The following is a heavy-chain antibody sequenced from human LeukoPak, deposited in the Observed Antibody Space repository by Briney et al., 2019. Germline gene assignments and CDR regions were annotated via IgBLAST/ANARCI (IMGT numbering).Heavy chain of an antibody. J-gene: IGHJ4*02. D-gene: IGHD3-10*01. Sequence: PSETLSLTCTVSGGSISSYYWSWLRQPPGKGLEWIGYIYYSGSTNYNPSPKSRVTISVDTSKNQFSLKLSSVTAADTAVYYCARRMVRGVIINWGQGTLVTVSS. CDR2: IYYSGST. V-gene: IGHV4-59*01. CDR1: GGSISSYY. CDR3: ARRMVRGVIIN.